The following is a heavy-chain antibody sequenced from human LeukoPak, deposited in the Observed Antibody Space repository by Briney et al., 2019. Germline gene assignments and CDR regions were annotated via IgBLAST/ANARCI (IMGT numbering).Heavy chain of an antibody. D-gene: IGHD3-22*01. CDR3: ARFELDSGGYASNFDS. J-gene: IGHJ4*02. CDR2: ISGSSSHI. Sequence: GGSLRLSCVVSGFTFSDYYMNWIRQAPGKGLEWLSYISGSSSHILYADSVKGRFSISRDNAKNSLYLQMNTLRAEDTAVYYCARFELDSGGYASNFDSWGQGTLVTVSS. V-gene: IGHV3-11*06. CDR1: GFTFSDYY.